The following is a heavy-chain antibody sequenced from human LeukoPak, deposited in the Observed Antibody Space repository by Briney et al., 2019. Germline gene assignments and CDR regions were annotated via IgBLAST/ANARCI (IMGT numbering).Heavy chain of an antibody. CDR3: ARDPRSKGGDWGDFDY. D-gene: IGHD2-21*02. J-gene: IGHJ4*02. CDR2: IYAGGST. V-gene: IGHV3-66*01. Sequence: GGSLRLSFAASGLTVSRSYMNWVRQAPGKGLEWVSVIYAGGSTYYTDSVKGRFTISRDNSKNTLFLQMNSLRAEDTAVYYRARDPRSKGGDWGDFDYWGQGTLVTVSS. CDR1: GLTVSRSY.